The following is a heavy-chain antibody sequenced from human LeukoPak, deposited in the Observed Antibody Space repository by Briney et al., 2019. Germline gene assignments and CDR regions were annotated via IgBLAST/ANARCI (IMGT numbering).Heavy chain of an antibody. CDR1: GGSVSSGSYY. Sequence: SETLSLTCTVSGGSVSSGSYYWSWIRKPPGKGLEWIGFIFHDGSAYYNPSFRSRAIISVDTSRNQVSLRLTSVTTADTAVYYCAREVRGPSVDFDFWGQGTLVTVSS. V-gene: IGHV4-61*01. J-gene: IGHJ4*02. D-gene: IGHD3-10*01. CDR2: IFHDGSA. CDR3: AREVRGPSVDFDF.